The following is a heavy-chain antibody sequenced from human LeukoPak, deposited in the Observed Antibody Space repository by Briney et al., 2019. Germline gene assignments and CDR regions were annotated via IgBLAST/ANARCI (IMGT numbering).Heavy chain of an antibody. CDR1: GYTFTGYY. V-gene: IGHV1-2*02. CDR2: INPNSGGT. D-gene: IGHD4-17*01. J-gene: IGHJ4*02. Sequence: VASMKVPCKASGYTFTGYYMHWVRQAPGQGLEWMGWINPNSGGTNYAQKFQGRVTMTRDTSISTAYMELSRLRSDDTAVYYCAGSMTTVTNWGFDYWGQGTLVTVSS. CDR3: AGSMTTVTNWGFDY.